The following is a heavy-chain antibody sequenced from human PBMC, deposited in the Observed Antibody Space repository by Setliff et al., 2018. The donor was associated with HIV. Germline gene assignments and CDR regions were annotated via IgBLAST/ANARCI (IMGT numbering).Heavy chain of an antibody. CDR2: IYTSGST. CDR1: GGSISSYY. Sequence: KPSETLSLTCTVSGGSISSYYWSWIRQPPGKGLEWIGYIYTSGSTNYNPSLKSRVTISVDTSKNQFSLKLSSVTAADTAVYYCARDSVVRGVMVGMDVWGKGTTVTVSS. D-gene: IGHD3-10*01. J-gene: IGHJ6*03. CDR3: ARDSVVRGVMVGMDV. V-gene: IGHV4-59*01.